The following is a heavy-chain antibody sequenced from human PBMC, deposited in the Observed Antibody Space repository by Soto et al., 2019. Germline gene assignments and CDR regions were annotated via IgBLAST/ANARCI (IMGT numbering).Heavy chain of an antibody. J-gene: IGHJ6*02. D-gene: IGHD1-26*01. CDR3: TRVGGSVSGMDV. V-gene: IGHV3-74*01. CDR2: IDNAGSSA. Sequence: EVRLVESRGGLVQPGGSLRLSCAASGFTFSIYWMHWVRQAPGKGPVWVSRIDNAGSSARYADSVKGRFTISRDNAKNTVYLQMNSLRAEDTAVYYCTRVGGSVSGMDVWGQGTTVTVSS. CDR1: GFTFSIYW.